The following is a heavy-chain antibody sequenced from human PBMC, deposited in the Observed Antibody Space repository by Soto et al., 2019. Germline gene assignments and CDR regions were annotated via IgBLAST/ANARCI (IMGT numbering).Heavy chain of an antibody. V-gene: IGHV1-69*12. CDR2: IIPIFDTA. D-gene: IGHD1-7*01. CDR1: GGTFSSYA. J-gene: IGHJ6*02. CDR3: ASHGITGTWVYYYGMDV. Sequence: QVQLVQSGAEVKKPGSSVKVSCKASGGTFSSYAISWVRQAPGQGLEWMGGIIPIFDTADYAQKFQGRVTITEDESTSTAYMELSRLRSEDTAVYYCASHGITGTWVYYYGMDVWGQGTTVTVSS.